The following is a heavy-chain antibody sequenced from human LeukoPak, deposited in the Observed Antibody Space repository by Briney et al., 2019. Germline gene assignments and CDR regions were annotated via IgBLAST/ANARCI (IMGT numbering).Heavy chain of an antibody. CDR2: IKQDGSEK. D-gene: IGHD4-17*01. V-gene: IGHV3-7*01. J-gene: IGHJ4*02. Sequence: PGGSLRLSCAVSGFNFNNYAMTWVRQAPGKGLEWVANIKQDGSEKYYVDSVKGRFTISRDNAKNSLYLQMNSLRAEDTAVYYCARDEEIPYGDFDYWGQGTLVTVSS. CDR3: ARDEEIPYGDFDY. CDR1: GFNFNNYA.